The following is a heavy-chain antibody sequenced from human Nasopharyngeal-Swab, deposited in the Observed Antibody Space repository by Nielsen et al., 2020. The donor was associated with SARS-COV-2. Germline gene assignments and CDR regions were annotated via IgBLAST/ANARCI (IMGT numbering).Heavy chain of an antibody. CDR3: ARGCISDWTYSYYMDV. V-gene: IGHV4-59*02. D-gene: IGHD2-8*01. Sequence: GSLRLSCTVSSGSVGSYHWSWIRQPPGKGLEWIGFVYTSGNTDYNPSLKSRGTISMDTSKNQFSLKLISVTAADTALYYCARGCISDWTYSYYMDVWGKGTTVTVSS. J-gene: IGHJ6*03. CDR1: SGSVGSYH. CDR2: VYTSGNT.